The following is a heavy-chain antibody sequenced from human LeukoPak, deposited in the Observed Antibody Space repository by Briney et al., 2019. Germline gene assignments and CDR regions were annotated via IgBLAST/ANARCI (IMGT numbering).Heavy chain of an antibody. J-gene: IGHJ4*02. D-gene: IGHD6-13*01. CDR2: INSDGSST. V-gene: IGHV3-74*01. CDR3: ARVEYPGIAAAVPDY. Sequence: AGGSLRLSCAASGFTFSSYWMHWVRQAPGKGLVWVSRINSDGSSTSYADSVKGRFTISRDNSKNTLYLQMNSLRAEDTAVYYCARVEYPGIAAAVPDYWGQGTLVTVSS. CDR1: GFTFSSYW.